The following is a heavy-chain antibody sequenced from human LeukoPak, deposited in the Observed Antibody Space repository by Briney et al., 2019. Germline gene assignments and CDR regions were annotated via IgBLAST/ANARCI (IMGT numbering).Heavy chain of an antibody. Sequence: GGSLRLSCAASGFTFNDYGMVWVRQVPGKGLEWVSGINWNGGDTGYADSVKGRFTISRDNAKNSLYPRMNSLRAEDTALYYCAKDRRPTVSGGYFDLWGRGTLVIVSS. CDR1: GFTFNDYG. CDR3: AKDRRPTVSGGYFDL. D-gene: IGHD3-10*01. CDR2: INWNGGDT. J-gene: IGHJ2*01. V-gene: IGHV3-20*04.